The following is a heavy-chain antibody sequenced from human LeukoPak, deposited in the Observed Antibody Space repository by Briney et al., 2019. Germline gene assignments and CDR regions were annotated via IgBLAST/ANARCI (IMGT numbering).Heavy chain of an antibody. J-gene: IGHJ4*02. V-gene: IGHV3-48*03. Sequence: GGSLRLSCAASGFTFSAYEMNWDRQAPGKGLEWLSYISGGGDTIYYAESVKGRFTISRDNAKNSLYLQMSSLRAEDTAVYYCVSAYGGLLDYWGQGTLVTVSS. CDR3: VSAYGGLLDY. CDR1: GFTFSAYE. CDR2: ISGGGDTI. D-gene: IGHD3-16*01.